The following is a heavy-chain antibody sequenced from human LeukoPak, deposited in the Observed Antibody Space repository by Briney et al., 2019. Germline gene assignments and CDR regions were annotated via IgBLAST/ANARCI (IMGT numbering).Heavy chain of an antibody. CDR1: GFTFSSYA. D-gene: IGHD3-16*01. Sequence: PGGSLRLSCAASGFTFSSYAMSWVRQAPGKGLEWVSAISGSGASTSYADSVKGRFTISRDNSKNTLYLQMNSLRAEDRAVYYCAKDGGYYYYYYMDVWGKGTTVTVSS. J-gene: IGHJ6*03. V-gene: IGHV3-23*01. CDR2: ISGSGAST. CDR3: AKDGGYYYYYYMDV.